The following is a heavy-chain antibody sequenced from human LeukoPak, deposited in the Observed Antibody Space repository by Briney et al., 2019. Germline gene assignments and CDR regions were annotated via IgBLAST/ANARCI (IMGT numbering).Heavy chain of an antibody. CDR3: ARAPYYYDTSGFLI. CDR1: GFTFISYW. J-gene: IGHJ3*02. CDR2: INSDGSST. Sequence: GGSLRLSCAASGFTFISYWMNWVRKAPGKGLVWVSRINSDGSSTTYADSVKGRFTISRDNAKNTLYLQMNSLRAEDTAVYYCARAPYYYDTSGFLIWGQGTMVTVSS. V-gene: IGHV3-74*01. D-gene: IGHD3-22*01.